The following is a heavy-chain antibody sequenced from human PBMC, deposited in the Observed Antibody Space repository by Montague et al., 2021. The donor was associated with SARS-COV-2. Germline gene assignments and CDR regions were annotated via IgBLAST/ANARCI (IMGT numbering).Heavy chain of an antibody. CDR1: GGSFSVYY. CDR3: ASTYGGNLRYYYYYMDV. D-gene: IGHD4-23*01. Sequence: TLSLTCAVYGGSFSVYYWSWLRQSPRSGLEWIAEINHSRTANYNPSLKSRVTISVDTSKNQFSLKLSSVTAADTAVYYCASTYGGNLRYYYYYMDVWGKGTTVTVSS. J-gene: IGHJ6*03. V-gene: IGHV4-34*09. CDR2: INHSRTA.